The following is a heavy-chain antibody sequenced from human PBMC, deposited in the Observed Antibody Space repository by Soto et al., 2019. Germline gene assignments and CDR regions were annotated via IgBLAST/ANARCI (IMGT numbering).Heavy chain of an antibody. J-gene: IGHJ4*02. CDR1: GYRFTGHY. D-gene: IGHD1-7*01. Sequence: ASVKVSCKASGYRFTGHYIHWVRQAPGQGPEWMGEIGPKNGDTKYAQKFQGRVTMTRDTSITTVYMELSNLSPDDTAVYYCGRGRSGELVVFYWGQGTLVTVS. CDR3: GRGRSGELVVFY. CDR2: IGPKNGDT. V-gene: IGHV1-2*02.